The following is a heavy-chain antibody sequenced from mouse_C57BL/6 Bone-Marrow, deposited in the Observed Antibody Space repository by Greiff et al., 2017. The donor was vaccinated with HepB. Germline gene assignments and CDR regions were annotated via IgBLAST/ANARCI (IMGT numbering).Heavy chain of an antibody. V-gene: IGHV5-9-1*02. CDR1: GFTFSSYS. CDR3: TRIYDGYPYAMDY. CDR2: ISSGGGYI. Sequence: EVQLQESGAGLVKPGGSLKLSCAASGFTFSSYSMSWVRQTPEKRLEWVAYISSGGGYIYYADTVKGRFTISRDNARNTLYLQMSSLKSEDTAMYYCTRIYDGYPYAMDYWGQGTSVTVSS. J-gene: IGHJ4*01. D-gene: IGHD2-3*01.